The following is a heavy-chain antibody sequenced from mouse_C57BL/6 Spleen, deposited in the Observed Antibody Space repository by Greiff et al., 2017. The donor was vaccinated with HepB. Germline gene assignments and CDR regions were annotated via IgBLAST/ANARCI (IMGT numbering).Heavy chain of an antibody. CDR1: GFTFNTYA. Sequence: EVQRVESGGGLVQPKGSLKLSCAASGFTFNTYAMHWVRQAPGKGLEWVARIRSKSSNYATYYADSVKDRFTISRDDSQSMLYLQMNNLKTEDTAMYYCVREGGYYSNWYYAMDYWGQGTSVTVSS. J-gene: IGHJ4*01. CDR2: IRSKSSNYAT. CDR3: VREGGYYSNWYYAMDY. V-gene: IGHV10-3*01. D-gene: IGHD2-5*01.